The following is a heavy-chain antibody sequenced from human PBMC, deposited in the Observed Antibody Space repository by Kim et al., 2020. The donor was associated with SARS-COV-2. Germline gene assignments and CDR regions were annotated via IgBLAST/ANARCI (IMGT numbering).Heavy chain of an antibody. D-gene: IGHD2-15*01. Sequence: VKSRFTISRNNARNSLYLQMNSLGAGDTAVYYCARDDIVVAPGVGYFDYWGQGALVTVSS. J-gene: IGHJ4*02. V-gene: IGHV3-21*01. CDR3: ARDDIVVAPGVGYFDY.